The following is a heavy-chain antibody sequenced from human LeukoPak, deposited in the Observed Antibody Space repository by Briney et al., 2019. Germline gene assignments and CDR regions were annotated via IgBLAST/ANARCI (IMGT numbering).Heavy chain of an antibody. CDR2: INPNSGGT. CDR1: GYTFTGYY. D-gene: IGHD6-13*01. J-gene: IGHJ4*02. Sequence: ASVKVSRKASGYTFTGYYMHWVRQAPGQGLEWMGRINPNSGGTNYAQKFQGRVTMTRDTSISTAYMELSRLRSDDTAVYYCAPAGYSSSWYQSYYFDYWGQGTLVTVSS. V-gene: IGHV1-2*06. CDR3: APAGYSSSWYQSYYFDY.